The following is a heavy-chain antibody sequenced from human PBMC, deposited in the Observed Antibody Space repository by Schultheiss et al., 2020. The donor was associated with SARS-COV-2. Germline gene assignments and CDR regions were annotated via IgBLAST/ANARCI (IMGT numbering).Heavy chain of an antibody. Sequence: GTLKISCAASGFTFSSYWMSWVRQAPGKGLEWVANIKQDGSEKYYVDSVKGRFTISRDNAKNSLFLQMNSLRAEDTAVYYCARGRYSFDYWGQGTLVTVSS. CDR3: ARGRYSFDY. V-gene: IGHV3-7*01. J-gene: IGHJ4*02. CDR1: GFTFSSYW. CDR2: IKQDGSEK. D-gene: IGHD2-21*01.